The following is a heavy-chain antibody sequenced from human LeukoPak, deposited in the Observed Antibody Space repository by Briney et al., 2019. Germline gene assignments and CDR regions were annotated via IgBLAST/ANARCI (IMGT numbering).Heavy chain of an antibody. CDR1: AGSISSSSYY. J-gene: IGHJ4*02. Sequence: SETLSLTCTVSAGSISSSSYYWGWIRQPPGKGLEWIGSIYYSGSTYYNPSLKSRVTISVDTSKNQLSLKLSSVTAADTAVYYCASPYDSSGYYFDYWGQGTLVTVSS. CDR2: IYYSGST. CDR3: ASPYDSSGYYFDY. D-gene: IGHD3-22*01. V-gene: IGHV4-39*07.